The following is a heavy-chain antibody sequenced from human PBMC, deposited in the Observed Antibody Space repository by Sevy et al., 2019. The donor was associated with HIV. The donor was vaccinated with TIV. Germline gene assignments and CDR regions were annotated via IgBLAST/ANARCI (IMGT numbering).Heavy chain of an antibody. J-gene: IGHJ4*02. Sequence: SETLSRTCTVSGGSISSGGYYWSWIRQHPGKSLEWIGYIYYSGSTYYNPSLKSRVTISVDTSKNQFSLKLSSVTAADTAVYYCARATVDDFWSCYYRSVILDYWGQGTLVTVSS. D-gene: IGHD3-3*01. CDR3: ARATVDDFWSCYYRSVILDY. CDR2: IYYSGST. CDR1: GGSISSGGYY. V-gene: IGHV4-31*03.